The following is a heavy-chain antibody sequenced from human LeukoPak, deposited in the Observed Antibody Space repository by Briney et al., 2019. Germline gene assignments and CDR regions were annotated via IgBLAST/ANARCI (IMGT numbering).Heavy chain of an antibody. V-gene: IGHV4-31*03. CDR2: TYYSGST. Sequence: SETLSLTCTVSGGSISSGGYYWSWIRQHPGKGLEWIGYTYYSGSTYYNPSLKSRVTISVDTSKNQFSLKLSSVTAADTAVYYCARERIMITFGGVIVTPSYFDYWGQGTLVTVSS. CDR3: ARERIMITFGGVIVTPSYFDY. D-gene: IGHD3-16*02. CDR1: GGSISSGGYY. J-gene: IGHJ4*02.